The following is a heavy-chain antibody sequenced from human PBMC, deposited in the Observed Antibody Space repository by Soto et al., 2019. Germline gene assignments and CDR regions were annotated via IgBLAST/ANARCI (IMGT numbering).Heavy chain of an antibody. V-gene: IGHV1-69*08. D-gene: IGHD3-10*01. CDR3: ARDRGGYYGSGSYSLDY. CDR1: GGTFSSYT. Sequence: QVQLVQSGAAVKKPGSSVKVSCKASGGTFSSYTISWVRQAPGQGLEWMGRIIPILGIANYAQKFQGRVTITADKSTSTAYMELSSLRSEDTAVYYCARDRGGYYGSGSYSLDYWGQGTLDPVSS. CDR2: IIPILGIA. J-gene: IGHJ4*02.